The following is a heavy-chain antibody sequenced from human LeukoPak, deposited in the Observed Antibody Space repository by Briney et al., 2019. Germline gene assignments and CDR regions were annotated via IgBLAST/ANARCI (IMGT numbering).Heavy chain of an antibody. CDR2: MSPNSGNT. V-gene: IGHV1-8*01. CDR1: GYTFTSYD. J-gene: IGHJ4*02. Sequence: ASVKVSCKASGYTFTSYDINWVRQATGQGLEWMGWMSPNSGNTGYAQKFQGRVTMTRNTSINTAYMGPSSLKSEDTAVYYCARAPFYFDSSGWDWGQGTLVTVSS. D-gene: IGHD3-22*01. CDR3: ARAPFYFDSSGWD.